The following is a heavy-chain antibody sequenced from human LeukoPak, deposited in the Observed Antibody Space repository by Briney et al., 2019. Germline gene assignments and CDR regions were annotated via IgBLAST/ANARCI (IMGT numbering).Heavy chain of an antibody. CDR2: ISSSSSYI. D-gene: IGHD2-15*01. Sequence: GGSLRLSCAASGFTFSSYSMNWVRQAPGKGLEWVSSISSSSSYIYYADSVKGRFTISRDNAKNSLYLQMNSLRAEDTALYYCARAILGYCSGGSCYSPDYWGQGTLVTVSS. J-gene: IGHJ4*02. V-gene: IGHV3-21*04. CDR1: GFTFSSYS. CDR3: ARAILGYCSGGSCYSPDY.